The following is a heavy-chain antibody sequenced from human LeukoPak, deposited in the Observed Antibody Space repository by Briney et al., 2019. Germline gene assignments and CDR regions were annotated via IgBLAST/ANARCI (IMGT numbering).Heavy chain of an antibody. J-gene: IGHJ4*02. CDR3: ARRSSGHPYFFDY. CDR1: GGSMSSFC. V-gene: IGHV4-59*08. CDR2: IYPSGNT. D-gene: IGHD3-22*01. Sequence: SETLSLTCTVSGGSMSSFCWSWIRQFPGKGLEWIGYIYPSGNTNYNTSLKSRLTISADLSKNQFSLRLTSVTAADTAVYYCARRSSGHPYFFDYWGQGTLVTVSS.